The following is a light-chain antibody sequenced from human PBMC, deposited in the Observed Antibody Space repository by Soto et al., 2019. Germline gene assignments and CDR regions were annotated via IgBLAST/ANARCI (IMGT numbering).Light chain of an antibody. Sequence: IVLTQSPATLSLSSGERATLSCRASQSVSKYLAWYQQKPGQAPRLLIHDASNRATGIPARFSGSGSGTDFTLTISSLEPEDFGVYYCQQRSNWPQITFGGGTKVEIK. CDR2: DAS. V-gene: IGKV3-11*01. J-gene: IGKJ4*01. CDR3: QQRSNWPQIT. CDR1: QSVSKY.